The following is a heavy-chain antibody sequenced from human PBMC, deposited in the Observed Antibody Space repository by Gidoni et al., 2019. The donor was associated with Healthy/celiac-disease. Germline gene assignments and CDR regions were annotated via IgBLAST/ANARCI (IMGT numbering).Heavy chain of an antibody. J-gene: IGHJ6*02. CDR3: AKGLKPRITIFGVAPPGLSEESYGMDV. CDR1: GFPFSSYG. V-gene: IGHV3-30*18. CDR2: ISYDGSNK. D-gene: IGHD3-3*01. Sequence: QVQLVESGGGVVQPGRSLRLSCAASGFPFSSYGMHWVRQAPGKGLGWVEVISYDGSNKYYADSVKGRFTISRDNSKNTLYLQMNSLRAEDTAVYYCAKGLKPRITIFGVAPPGLSEESYGMDVWGQGTTVTVSS.